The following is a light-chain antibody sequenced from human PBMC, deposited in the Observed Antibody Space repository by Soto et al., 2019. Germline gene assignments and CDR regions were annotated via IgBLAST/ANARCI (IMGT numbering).Light chain of an antibody. CDR2: WAS. Sequence: DVGLTQSPASLAVSLGERPTINCKSSQSFLYSSNNKNYLAWYQQKPGQPPKLLIYWASTRESGVPDRFSGSGSGTDFTLTISSLQAEDVAVYYCQQYYTTPLTFGGGTKVDI. J-gene: IGKJ4*01. V-gene: IGKV4-1*01. CDR3: QQYYTTPLT. CDR1: QSFLYSSNNKNY.